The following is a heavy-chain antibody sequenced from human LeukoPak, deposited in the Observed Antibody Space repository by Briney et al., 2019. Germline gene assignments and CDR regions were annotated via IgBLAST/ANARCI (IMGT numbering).Heavy chain of an antibody. D-gene: IGHD3-22*01. CDR2: ISSNGGST. Sequence: PGGSLRLSCAASGFSFSSYAMHWVRQAPGKGLEYVSGISSNGGSTYYANSVKGRFTISRDNSKNTLYLQMGSLRAEDMAVYYCAVSAGQSSGYYINGYCLDYWGQGTLVTVSS. CDR3: AVSAGQSSGYYINGYCLDY. V-gene: IGHV3-64*01. CDR1: GFSFSSYA. J-gene: IGHJ4*02.